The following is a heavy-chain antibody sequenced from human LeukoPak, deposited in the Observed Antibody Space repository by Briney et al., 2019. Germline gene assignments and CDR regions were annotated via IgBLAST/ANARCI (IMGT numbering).Heavy chain of an antibody. CDR2: IYYSGST. CDR3: ARAPRSIGYCGMDV. D-gene: IGHD2-15*01. Sequence: SETLSLTCTVSGGSISSYYWSWIRQPPGKGLEWIGYIYYSGSTNYNPSLKSRVTISVDTSKNQFSLKLSSVTAADTAVYYCARAPRSIGYCGMDVWGKGTSVTVSS. J-gene: IGHJ6*04. V-gene: IGHV4-59*01. CDR1: GGSISSYY.